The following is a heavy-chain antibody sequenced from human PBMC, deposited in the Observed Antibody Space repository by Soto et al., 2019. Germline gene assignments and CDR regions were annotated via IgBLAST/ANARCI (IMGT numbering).Heavy chain of an antibody. CDR3: AREETAWPLAYGLDV. V-gene: IGHV3-21*01. CDR1: GFTFETTA. J-gene: IGHJ6*02. D-gene: IGHD2-21*02. CDR2: IGTRSNI. Sequence: PGGSLRLSCEASGFTFETTALSWVRQAPGKGLEWVSSIGTRSNIYYADSVKGRFTISRDNAKNSLSLQMNSMTAEDTAVYYCAREETAWPLAYGLDVWGQGTTVTVSS.